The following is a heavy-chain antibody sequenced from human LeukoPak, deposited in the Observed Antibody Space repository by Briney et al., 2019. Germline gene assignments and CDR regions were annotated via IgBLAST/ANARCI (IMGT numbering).Heavy chain of an antibody. D-gene: IGHD1-14*01. J-gene: IGHJ4*02. V-gene: IGHV4-61*01. Sequence: SETLSLTCTVSGGSVSSGSYYGNWIRQPPGKGLEWIGHIYYSGSTDYNPSLKSRVTISADTSKNQFSLKISSVTAADTAVYYCAREPGETDEGFEYWGQGTLVTVSS. CDR1: GGSVSSGSYY. CDR2: IYYSGST. CDR3: AREPGETDEGFEY.